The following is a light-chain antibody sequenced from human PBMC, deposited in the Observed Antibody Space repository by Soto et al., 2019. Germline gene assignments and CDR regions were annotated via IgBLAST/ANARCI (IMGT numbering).Light chain of an antibody. CDR1: QSVASAY. V-gene: IGKV3-20*01. J-gene: IGKJ1*01. CDR2: GAS. Sequence: EIVLTQSPGTLSLSPGERATLSCRASQSVASAYLAWYQHTPGQAPRLLIYGASSRATGIPDRFSGSGSGTDFTLTISSLKPEDFAVYYCQQYQSSRWTFGQGTKVEAK. CDR3: QQYQSSRWT.